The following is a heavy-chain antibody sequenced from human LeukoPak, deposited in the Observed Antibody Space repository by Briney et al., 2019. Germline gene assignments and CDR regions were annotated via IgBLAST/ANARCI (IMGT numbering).Heavy chain of an antibody. D-gene: IGHD3-22*01. CDR3: ARLYYYDSSGIDY. CDR2: INHSGST. Sequence: SETLSLTCTVSGGSISSYYWSWIRQPPGKGLEWIGEINHSGSTNYNPSLKSRVTISVDTSKNQFSLKLSSVTAADTAVYYCARLYYYDSSGIDYWGQGTLVTVSS. J-gene: IGHJ4*02. CDR1: GGSISSYY. V-gene: IGHV4-34*01.